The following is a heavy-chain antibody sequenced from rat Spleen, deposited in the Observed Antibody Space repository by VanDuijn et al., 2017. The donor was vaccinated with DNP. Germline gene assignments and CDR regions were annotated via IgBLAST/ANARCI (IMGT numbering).Heavy chain of an antibody. CDR1: GFTFNNYW. V-gene: IGHV5-31*01. Sequence: EVQLVESGGDLVQPGRSLKLSCVASGFTFNNYWMTWIRQVPGKGLEWVASITSSGGSTYYPDSVKGRFTISRDNAKNTLYLQMNSLRSEDTATYYCARDRNSGGDYFDYWGQGVMVTVSS. D-gene: IGHD4-3*01. CDR2: ITSSGGST. CDR3: ARDRNSGGDYFDY. J-gene: IGHJ2*01.